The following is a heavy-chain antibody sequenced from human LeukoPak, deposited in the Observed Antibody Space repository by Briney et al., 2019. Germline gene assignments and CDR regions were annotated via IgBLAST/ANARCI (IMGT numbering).Heavy chain of an antibody. J-gene: IGHJ4*02. CDR2: THHGGST. Sequence: SETLSLTCAVSGGSLSSDYCWSWVRQPPGKGLEWIAETHHGGSTSYNPSLKSRVTISADNSKNQFSLKLSSVTAADTAVYYCARRILRAPYYCDYWGQGTLVTVSS. CDR3: ARRILRAPYYCDY. D-gene: IGHD1-26*01. CDR1: GGSLSSDYC. V-gene: IGHV4-4*02.